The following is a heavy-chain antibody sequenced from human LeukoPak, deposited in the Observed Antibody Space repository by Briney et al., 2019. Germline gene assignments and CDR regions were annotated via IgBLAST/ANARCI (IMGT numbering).Heavy chain of an antibody. Sequence: GGSLRLSCAASGFTFSSSAMSWVRQAPGKGLEWVSAISNNGGYTYYADSVQGRFTISRDNSKSTLCLQMNSLRAEDTAVYYCAKQLGYCSDGSCYFPSWGQGTLVTVSS. D-gene: IGHD2-15*01. CDR1: GFTFSSSA. J-gene: IGHJ5*02. CDR3: AKQLGYCSDGSCYFPS. CDR2: ISNNGGYT. V-gene: IGHV3-23*01.